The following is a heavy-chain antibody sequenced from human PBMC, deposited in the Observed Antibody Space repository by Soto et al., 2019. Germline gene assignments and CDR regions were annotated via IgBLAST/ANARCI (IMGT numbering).Heavy chain of an antibody. CDR3: VRGRNYDSSGYYYGHFDY. V-gene: IGHV1-69*13. Sequence: SVKVSCKASGGTFSSYAISWVRQAPGQGLEWMGGIIPIFGTANYAQKFQGRVTITADESTSTAYMELSSLRSEDTAVYYCVRGRNYDSSGYYYGHFDYWGRGSLVTVSS. J-gene: IGHJ4*02. CDR2: IIPIFGTA. CDR1: GGTFSSYA. D-gene: IGHD3-22*01.